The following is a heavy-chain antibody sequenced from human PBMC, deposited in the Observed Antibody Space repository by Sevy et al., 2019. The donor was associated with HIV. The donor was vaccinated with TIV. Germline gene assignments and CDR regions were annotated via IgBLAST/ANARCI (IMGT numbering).Heavy chain of an antibody. Sequence: SETLSLTCTVSGGSISSSSYYWGWIRQPPGKGLEWIGSIYYSGSTYYNPSLKSRVTISVDTSKNQFSLKLGLVTAAETAVYYCARHGPGDYYGSGSYYSLYKPNTNGDYYYYYYYMDVWGKGTTVTVSS. CDR3: ARHGPGDYYGSGSYYSLYKPNTNGDYYYYYYYMDV. CDR2: IYYSGST. D-gene: IGHD3-10*01. V-gene: IGHV4-39*01. CDR1: GGSISSSSYY. J-gene: IGHJ6*03.